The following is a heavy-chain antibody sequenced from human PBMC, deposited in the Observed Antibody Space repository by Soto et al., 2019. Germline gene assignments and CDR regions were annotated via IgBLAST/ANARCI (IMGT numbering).Heavy chain of an antibody. J-gene: IGHJ5*02. CDR2: IYYSGST. V-gene: IGHV4-59*01. D-gene: IGHD7-27*01. Sequence: SETLPLTCTVSGGSISSYYWSWIRQPPGKGLEWIGYIYYSGSTNYNPPLKSRVTISVDTSKNQFSLKLSSVTAADTAVYYCARALGPEKQNNWFDPWGQGTLVTVSS. CDR1: GGSISSYY. CDR3: ARALGPEKQNNWFDP.